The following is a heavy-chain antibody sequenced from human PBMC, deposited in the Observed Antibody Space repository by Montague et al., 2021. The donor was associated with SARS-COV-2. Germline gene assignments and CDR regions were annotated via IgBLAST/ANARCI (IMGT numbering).Heavy chain of an antibody. CDR3: ATPPSSITIFGVVQGYYFDD. V-gene: IGHV4-39*01. CDR1: GASISSRSYY. J-gene: IGHJ4*02. D-gene: IGHD3-3*01. Sequence: SETLSLTCTVSGASISSRSYYWGWIRQPPGKGLEWIGFKYYSGSTYYNPTLKSRVTISVDTSKNQISLKLSSVTAADTAVYYCATPPSSITIFGVVQGYYFDDWGQGTLVTVSS. CDR2: KYYSGST.